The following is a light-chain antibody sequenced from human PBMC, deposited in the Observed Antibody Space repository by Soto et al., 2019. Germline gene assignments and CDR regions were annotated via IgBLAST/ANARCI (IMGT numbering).Light chain of an antibody. CDR1: QNIDNS. V-gene: IGKV1D-12*01. Sequence: VQMTQSPSSVSASVGDRVTITCRASQNIDNSLVWYQQKAGKAPQLLIYAASRLQSGVPPRFSGTRSGTEFTLTVNNLQSEDFAFYYCQQSYTFPLTFGGGTKVEVK. CDR3: QQSYTFPLT. J-gene: IGKJ4*01. CDR2: AAS.